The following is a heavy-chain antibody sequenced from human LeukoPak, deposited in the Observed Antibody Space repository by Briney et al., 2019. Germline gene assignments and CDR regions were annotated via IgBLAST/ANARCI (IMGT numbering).Heavy chain of an antibody. CDR3: ARQVVAVAGTGYLDY. CDR2: IYYSGST. Sequence: SETLSLTCTVSGGSIRSSSYYWGWIRQPPGKGLEWIGSIYYSGSTYYNASLKSRGTISVDTSKNQFSLKLNSVTAADTAVYFCARQVVAVAGTGYLDYWGQGTLVTVSS. V-gene: IGHV4-39*01. J-gene: IGHJ4*02. CDR1: GGSIRSSSYY. D-gene: IGHD6-19*01.